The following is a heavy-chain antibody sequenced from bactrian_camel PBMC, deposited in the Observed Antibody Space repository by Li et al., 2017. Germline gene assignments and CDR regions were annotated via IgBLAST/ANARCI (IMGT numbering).Heavy chain of an antibody. CDR2: ISSTGRT. J-gene: IGHJ4*01. CDR1: GFTYSNYW. Sequence: HVQLVESGGGLVQVGGSLRLSCAVSGFTYSNYWKSRYRGSPGKEREGVAGISSTGRTLYAAFAEGRFALSQDNAKNTVYLQMNSLKPEDTAMYYCAASQAPVLVYSDYDYNYWGQGTQVTVS. CDR3: AASQAPVLVYSDYDYNY. D-gene: IGHD4*01. V-gene: IGHV3S6*01.